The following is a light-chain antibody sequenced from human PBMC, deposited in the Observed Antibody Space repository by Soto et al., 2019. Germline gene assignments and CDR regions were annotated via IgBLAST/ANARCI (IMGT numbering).Light chain of an antibody. V-gene: IGLV2-14*01. CDR3: SSYTSSRTFVV. J-gene: IGLJ2*01. CDR2: GIS. Sequence: QSVLTQPASVSGSPGQSITISCTGTSSDVGGYNYVSWYQQHPGKAPKLMIYGISNRPSGVSNRLSGSKSGNTASLTISGLQAEDEADYYCSSYTSSRTFVVFGGGTKVTVL. CDR1: SSDVGGYNY.